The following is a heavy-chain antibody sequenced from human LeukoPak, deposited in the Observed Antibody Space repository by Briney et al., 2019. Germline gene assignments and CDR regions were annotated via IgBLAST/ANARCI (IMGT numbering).Heavy chain of an antibody. J-gene: IGHJ3*02. CDR1: GGSISSSNW. CDR2: IYHSGST. Sequence: SETLSLTCAVSGGSISSSNWWSWVRQPPGKGLEWIGEIYHSGSTNYNPSLKSRVTISVDKSKNQCSLKLSSVTAADTAVYYCARDPSSGWYRSGAFDIWGQGTMVTVSS. CDR3: ARDPSSGWYRSGAFDI. D-gene: IGHD6-19*01. V-gene: IGHV4-4*02.